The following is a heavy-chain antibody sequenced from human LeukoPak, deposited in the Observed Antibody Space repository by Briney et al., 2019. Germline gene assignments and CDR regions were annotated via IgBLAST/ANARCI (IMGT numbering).Heavy chain of an antibody. V-gene: IGHV3-21*01. CDR1: GFTFSSYS. J-gene: IGHJ4*02. CDR2: ISSSSSYI. CDR3: ARDLYLGYCSSTSCYPSNFDY. D-gene: IGHD2-2*01. Sequence: PGGSLRLSCAASGFTFSSYSMNWVRQAPGKGLEWVSSISSSSSYIYYADSVEGRFTISRDNAKNSLYLQMNSLRAEDTAVYYCARDLYLGYCSSTSCYPSNFDYWGQGTLVTVSS.